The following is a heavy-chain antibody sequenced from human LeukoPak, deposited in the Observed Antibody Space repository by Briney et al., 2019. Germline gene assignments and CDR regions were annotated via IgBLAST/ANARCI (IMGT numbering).Heavy chain of an antibody. V-gene: IGHV4-59*02. Sequence: SETLSLTCSVSGASVSSYYWSWIRQPPGKGLEWIGYMYLSGGPNYNPSLKTPVTISADTSKNQFSLRLSSVTAADTAVYYCARGIAAAGTLFDYWGQGTLVTVSS. J-gene: IGHJ4*02. CDR1: GASVSSYY. D-gene: IGHD6-13*01. CDR2: MYLSGGP. CDR3: ARGIAAAGTLFDY.